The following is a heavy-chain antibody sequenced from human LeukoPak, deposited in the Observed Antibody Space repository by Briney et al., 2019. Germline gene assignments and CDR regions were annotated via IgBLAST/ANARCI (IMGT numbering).Heavy chain of an antibody. Sequence: KPSETLSLTCAVSGYSISSGYYWGWIRQPPGKGLEWIGSIYNSGSTYYNPSLKSRVTISVDTSKNQFSLKLSSVTAADTAVYYCARGGGYCSGGSCYPSYFDYWGQGTLVTVSS. J-gene: IGHJ4*02. CDR3: ARGGGYCSGGSCYPSYFDY. CDR2: IYNSGST. CDR1: GYSISSGYY. D-gene: IGHD2-15*01. V-gene: IGHV4-38-2*01.